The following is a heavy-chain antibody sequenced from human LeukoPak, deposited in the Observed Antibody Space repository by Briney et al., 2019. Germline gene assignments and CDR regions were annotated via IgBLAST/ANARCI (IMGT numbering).Heavy chain of an antibody. CDR2: IKPDGSEK. D-gene: IGHD1-26*01. CDR1: GFTFSSSW. J-gene: IGHJ4*02. CDR3: ARDTVGVADY. V-gene: IGHV3-7*01. Sequence: GGSLRLSCAASGFTFSSSWMSWVRQAPGKGLEWVTNIKPDGSEKYYVDSVKGRFTISRDNAKNSLYLQMNSLRAEDTALYYCARDTVGVADYWGQGTLVTVSS.